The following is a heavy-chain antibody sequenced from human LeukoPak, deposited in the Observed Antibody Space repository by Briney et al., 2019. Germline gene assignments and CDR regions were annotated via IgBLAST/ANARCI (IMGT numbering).Heavy chain of an antibody. CDR1: GGSFSGYY. CDR3: ARGETNTYYYDSSGYRDAFDI. V-gene: IGHV4-34*01. Sequence: SETLSLTCAVYGGSFSGYYWSWIRQPPGKGLEWIGEINHSGSTNYNPSLKSRVTISVDTSKNQFSLKLSSVTAADTAVYYYARGETNTYYYDSSGYRDAFDIWGQGTMVTVSS. CDR2: INHSGST. J-gene: IGHJ3*02. D-gene: IGHD3-22*01.